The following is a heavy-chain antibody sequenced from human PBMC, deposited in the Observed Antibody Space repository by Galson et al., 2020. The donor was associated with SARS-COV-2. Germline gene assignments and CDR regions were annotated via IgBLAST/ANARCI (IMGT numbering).Heavy chain of an antibody. CDR3: ARPSAPVGRVWFDP. J-gene: IGHJ5*02. V-gene: IGHV4-38-2*01. D-gene: IGHD1-26*01. CDR1: GYSITGGHY. Sequence: SETLSLTCAVAGYSITGGHYWGWIRQPPGKRLAWLRTIFHDGTTYYNPSLRSRLTLSLDTSSNQSSLRLTSVAAADTAVYYCARPSAPVGRVWFDPWGQGTVGTVAS. CDR2: IFHDGTT.